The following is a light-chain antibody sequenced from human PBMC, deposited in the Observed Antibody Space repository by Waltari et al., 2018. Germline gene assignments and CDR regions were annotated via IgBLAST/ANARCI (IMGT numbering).Light chain of an antibody. CDR3: YAAADNNRV. CDR2: KDT. V-gene: IGLV3-27*01. CDR1: LLPEKY. Sequence: SYPLTQPSSVSVSPGQTARRTCPRDLLPEKYSRGFQQKPGQGPVLVIFKDTGRPSGISERFCGSSSGTTVPLTIRGAQVEDEGDYYCYAAADNNRVFGGGTKLTVL. J-gene: IGLJ3*02.